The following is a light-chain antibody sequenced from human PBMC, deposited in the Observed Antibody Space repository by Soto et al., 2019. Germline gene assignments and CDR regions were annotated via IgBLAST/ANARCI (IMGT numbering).Light chain of an antibody. CDR2: FND. CDR1: HSNIGATS. V-gene: IGLV1-44*01. J-gene: IGLJ2*01. Sequence: QSVLTQPPSASGTPGQRVTISCSGDHSNIGATSVNCYQQFPGTAPRLLIYFNDQRPSGVPDRFSASKSGTSASLAISGLKYEDGADYYCAAWDDILNGQALGGGTKLTVL. CDR3: AAWDDILNGQA.